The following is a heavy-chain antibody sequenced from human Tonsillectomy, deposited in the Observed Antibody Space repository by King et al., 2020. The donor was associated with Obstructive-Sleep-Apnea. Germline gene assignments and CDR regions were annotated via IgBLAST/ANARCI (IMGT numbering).Heavy chain of an antibody. CDR3: ARGSGAAAVNWFDP. D-gene: IGHD6-13*01. CDR2: INHSGST. CDR1: GGSFSNYY. Sequence: VQLQQWGAGLLNPSETLSLTCAVFGGSFSNYYWSWIRQPPGKGLEWIGEINHSGSTNYNPSLKSRVIILVDTSKNQFSLKLSSVTAADTAVYYCARGSGAAAVNWFDPWGQGTLVTVSS. V-gene: IGHV4-34*01. J-gene: IGHJ5*02.